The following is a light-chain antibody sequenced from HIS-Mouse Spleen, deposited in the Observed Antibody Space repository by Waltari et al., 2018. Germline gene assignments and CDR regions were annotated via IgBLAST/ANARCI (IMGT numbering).Light chain of an antibody. CDR2: EVS. CDR3: SSYAGSNNLV. Sequence: QSALTQPPSASGSPGQSVTISCTRTSSDVGGYHYVSWYQQHPGKAPKLMIYEVSKRPSGVPDRFSGSKSGNTASLTVSGLQAEDEADYYCSSYAGSNNLVFGGGTKLTVL. J-gene: IGLJ2*01. V-gene: IGLV2-8*01. CDR1: SSDVGGYHY.